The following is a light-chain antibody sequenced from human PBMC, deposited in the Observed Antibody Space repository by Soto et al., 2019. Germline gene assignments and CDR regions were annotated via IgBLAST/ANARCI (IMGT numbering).Light chain of an antibody. V-gene: IGKV3-20*01. CDR3: QHHDARSILFT. J-gene: IGKJ3*01. CDR2: GAS. CDR1: QSVDRSY. Sequence: EIVLTQSPGTLSLSPGERATLSCRASQSVDRSYLAWYQQRPGQAPRLLIHGASNRATGIPDRFSGSGSGKDFTLTISRLEPEDFAVYYCQHHDARSILFTFGPGTTVDIK.